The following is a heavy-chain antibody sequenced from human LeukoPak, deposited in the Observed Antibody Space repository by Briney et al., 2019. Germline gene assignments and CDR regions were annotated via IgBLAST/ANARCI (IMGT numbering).Heavy chain of an antibody. V-gene: IGHV1-46*01. CDR2: INPSGGST. CDR1: GYTFTSYY. J-gene: IGHJ6*02. D-gene: IGHD2-2*01. CDR3: ARGYCSSTSCSADYYYYYYGMDV. Sequence: ASVTVSCTASGYTFTSYYMHWVRQAPGQGLEWMGIINPSGGSTSYAQKFQGRVTMTRDTSTSTVYMELSSLRSEDTAVYYCARGYCSSTSCSADYYYYYYGMDVWGQGTTVTVSS.